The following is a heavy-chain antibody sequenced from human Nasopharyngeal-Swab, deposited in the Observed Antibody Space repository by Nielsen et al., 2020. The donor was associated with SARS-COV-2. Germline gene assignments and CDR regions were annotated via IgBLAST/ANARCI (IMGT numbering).Heavy chain of an antibody. Sequence: WVRQAPGPRLEWMGWINAGNGNTKYSQKFQGRVTITRDTSASTAYMELSSLRSEDTAVYYCARKSIAAAGRWVDGGGQGTLVTVSS. V-gene: IGHV1-3*01. D-gene: IGHD6-13*01. J-gene: IGHJ4*02. CDR2: INAGNGNT. CDR3: ARKSIAAAGRWVDG.